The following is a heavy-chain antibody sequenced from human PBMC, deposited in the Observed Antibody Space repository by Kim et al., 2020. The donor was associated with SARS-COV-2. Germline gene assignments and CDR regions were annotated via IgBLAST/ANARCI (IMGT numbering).Heavy chain of an antibody. CDR3: VRDLQADITMVQIIGDFDS. Sequence: GGSLRLSCAASGFTFSTYAMHWVRQAPGKGLEWVAVVSYDGRNKYYADSLKGRFFISRDNSKNTVDLEMNSLRPEDTAVYYCVRDLQADITMVQIIGDFDSWGQGTLVTVSS. CDR1: GFTFSTYA. V-gene: IGHV3-30*04. J-gene: IGHJ4*02. D-gene: IGHD3-10*01. CDR2: VSYDGRNK.